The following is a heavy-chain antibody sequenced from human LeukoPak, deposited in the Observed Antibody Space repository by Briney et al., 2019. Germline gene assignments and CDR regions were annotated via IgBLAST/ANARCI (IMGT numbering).Heavy chain of an antibody. Sequence: AGGSLRLSCAASGFTFSSYGMHWVRQAPGKGLEWVAVISYDGSNKYYADSVKGRFTICRDNSKNTLYLQMNSLRAEDTAVYYCAKGGGLGSSRHLPFDYWGQGTLVTVSS. V-gene: IGHV3-30*18. CDR1: GFTFSSYG. CDR3: AKGGGLGSSRHLPFDY. J-gene: IGHJ4*02. CDR2: ISYDGSNK. D-gene: IGHD6-13*01.